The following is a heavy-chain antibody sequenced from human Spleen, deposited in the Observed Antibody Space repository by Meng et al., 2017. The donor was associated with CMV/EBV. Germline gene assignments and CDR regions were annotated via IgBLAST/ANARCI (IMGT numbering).Heavy chain of an antibody. CDR1: GFTFSSYA. D-gene: IGHD2-2*01. Sequence: GESLKISCAVSGFTFSSYAMHWVRQAPGKGLEWVAVISYDGSNKYYADSVKGRFTISRDNSKNTLYLQMNSLRAEDTAVYYCARADIVVVPAAGLSFDYWGQGTLVTVSS. J-gene: IGHJ4*02. CDR2: ISYDGSNK. CDR3: ARADIVVVPAAGLSFDY. V-gene: IGHV3-30-3*01.